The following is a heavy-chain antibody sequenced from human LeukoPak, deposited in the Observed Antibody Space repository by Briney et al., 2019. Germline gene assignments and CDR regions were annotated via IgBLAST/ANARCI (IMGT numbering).Heavy chain of an antibody. V-gene: IGHV4-4*02. Sequence: SETLSLTCAVSGGSISSSNWWSWVRQPPGKGLEWIGEIYHSGSTNYNPSLKSRATISVDKSKNQFSLKLSSVTAADTAVYYCARAGEEYPLKAFDIWGQGTMVTVSS. CDR2: IYHSGST. D-gene: IGHD7-27*01. CDR1: GGSISSSNW. CDR3: ARAGEEYPLKAFDI. J-gene: IGHJ3*02.